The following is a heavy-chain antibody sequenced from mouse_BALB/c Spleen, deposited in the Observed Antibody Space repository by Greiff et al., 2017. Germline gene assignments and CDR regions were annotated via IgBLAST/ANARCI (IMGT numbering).Heavy chain of an antibody. J-gene: IGHJ3*01. CDR3: ARDNSWFDY. D-gene: IGHD1-3*01. Sequence: VQLQQSGAELVRPGALVKLSCKASGFNIKDYYMHWVKQRPEQGLEWIGWIDPENGNTIYDPKFQGKASITADTSSNTAYLQLSSLTSEDTAVYYCARDNSWFDYWGQGTLVTVSA. CDR1: GFNIKDYY. V-gene: IGHV14-1*02. CDR2: IDPENGNT.